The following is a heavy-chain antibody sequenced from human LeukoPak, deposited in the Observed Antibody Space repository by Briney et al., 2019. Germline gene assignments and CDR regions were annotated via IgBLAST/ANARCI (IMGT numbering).Heavy chain of an antibody. CDR3: ASVVVTAIRDY. V-gene: IGHV3-30*03. CDR2: ISYDGRNK. CDR1: GFTFNNYG. Sequence: TGGSLRLSCAASGFTFNNYGMHWVRQAPGKGLEWVAVISYDGRNKHYPDSVKGRFTISRDNSKNTLYLQMNSLRAEDTAIYYCASVVVTAIRDYWGQGTLVTVSS. D-gene: IGHD2-21*02. J-gene: IGHJ4*02.